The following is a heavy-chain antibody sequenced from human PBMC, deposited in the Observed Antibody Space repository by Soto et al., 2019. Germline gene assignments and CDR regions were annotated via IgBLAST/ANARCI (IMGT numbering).Heavy chain of an antibody. Sequence: EVQLVESGGGLVQPGRSLRLSCVASGFNFDSYAMHWFRQAPGKGLEWVAGISWNSGNIGYVDSVKGRFTISRDNAQNSLYLEMNSLRVEDTAFYYCVKDIHEQWLVSHFEYWGQGALVTVSS. J-gene: IGHJ4*02. V-gene: IGHV3-9*01. CDR1: GFNFDSYA. CDR3: VKDIHEQWLVSHFEY. CDR2: ISWNSGNI. D-gene: IGHD6-19*01.